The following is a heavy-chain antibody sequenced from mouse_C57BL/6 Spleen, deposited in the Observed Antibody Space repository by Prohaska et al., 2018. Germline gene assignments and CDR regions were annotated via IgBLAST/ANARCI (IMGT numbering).Heavy chain of an antibody. CDR3: RAYDRSNGITIEY. D-gene: IGHD2-1*01. CDR1: GFTFSNYC. CDR2: IRLKSDNYET. V-gene: IGHV6-3*01. J-gene: IGHJ2*01. Sequence: KLEESGGGLVQPGGSMKLSCLASGFTFSNYCMNWVRQSPAKGLEWVAQIRLKSDNYETHYAESVKWRYTISRDDSKSSVYQQMNNLNAKLPAIHSRRAYDRSNGITIEYWGQGTTLTVSS.